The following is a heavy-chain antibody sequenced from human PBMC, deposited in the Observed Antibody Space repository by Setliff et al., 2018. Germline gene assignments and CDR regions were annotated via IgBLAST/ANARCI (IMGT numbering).Heavy chain of an antibody. Sequence: ASVKVSCKASGYTFTSYGISWVRQAPGQGLEWMGWINNYNFNTQYAQIFQGRVTMTTDTPTSTAYMELRSLTSDDTAVYYCARGQTLRHFDWPTAFDYWGLGTLVTVSS. J-gene: IGHJ4*02. CDR3: ARGQTLRHFDWPTAFDY. CDR2: INNYNFNT. V-gene: IGHV1-18*01. D-gene: IGHD3-9*01. CDR1: GYTFTSYG.